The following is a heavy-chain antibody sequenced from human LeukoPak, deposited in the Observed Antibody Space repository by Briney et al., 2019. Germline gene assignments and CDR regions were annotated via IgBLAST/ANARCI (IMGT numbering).Heavy chain of an antibody. V-gene: IGHV4-59*02. CDR2: IYSGST. CDR1: GGSVRTYY. Sequence: SETLSLTCTVSGGSVRTYYWSWIRQSPGKGLEWIGYIYSGSTNYNPSLKSRVTISVDTSTNQFSLKLSSVTAADTAMYYCARAIRGVIGYYFYAMDVWGQGTTVTVSS. J-gene: IGHJ6*02. D-gene: IGHD3-10*01. CDR3: ARAIRGVIGYYFYAMDV.